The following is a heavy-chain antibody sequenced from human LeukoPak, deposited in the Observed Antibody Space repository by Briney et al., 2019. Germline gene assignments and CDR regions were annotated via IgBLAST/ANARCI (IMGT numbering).Heavy chain of an antibody. D-gene: IGHD3-22*01. V-gene: IGHV5-51*01. Sequence: GESLKISCKGSGYSFTSYWIGWVRQMPGKGLEWMGIIYPGDSDTRYSPSFQGQVTISADKSISTAYLQWSSLKASDTAMYYRARRAFRGTGIKGDYYYDSSGYSAFDIWGQGTMVTVSS. J-gene: IGHJ3*02. CDR1: GYSFTSYW. CDR3: ARRAFRGTGIKGDYYYDSSGYSAFDI. CDR2: IYPGDSDT.